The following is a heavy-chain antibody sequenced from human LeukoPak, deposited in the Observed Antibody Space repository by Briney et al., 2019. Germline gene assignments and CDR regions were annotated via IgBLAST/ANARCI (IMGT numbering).Heavy chain of an antibody. V-gene: IGHV4-61*02. J-gene: IGHJ5*02. CDR1: GGSISSGSYY. CDR3: ARDGTPGVLDVLGLNWFDP. Sequence: SETLSLTCTVSGGSISSGSYYWRWIRQPAGKGLEWIGRIYSSGSTNYNPPIKRRVTISVDTSKNQFSLKLSSVTAADTAVYYCARDGTPGVLDVLGLNWFDPWGQGTLVTVSS. CDR2: IYSSGST. D-gene: IGHD6-13*01.